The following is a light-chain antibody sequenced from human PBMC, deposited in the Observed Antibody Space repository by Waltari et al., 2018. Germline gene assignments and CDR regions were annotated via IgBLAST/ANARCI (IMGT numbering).Light chain of an antibody. J-gene: IGLJ1*01. CDR3: TSYAGINNLV. CDR2: EVN. CDR1: SNDVAGYNY. V-gene: IGLV2-8*01. Sequence: QSALTPPPSASGSPGQSVTISCTGTSNDVAGYNYFPWYQQYPGKVPKLLIYEVNKRPSGVPDRFSGSKSGNTASLTVSGLQAEDEATYYCTSYAGINNLVFGTGTKVTVL.